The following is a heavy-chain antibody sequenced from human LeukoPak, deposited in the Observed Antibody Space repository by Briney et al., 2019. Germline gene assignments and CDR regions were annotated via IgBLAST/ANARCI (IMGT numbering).Heavy chain of an antibody. CDR3: ATHLRYFDWLLVL. V-gene: IGHV3-23*01. Sequence: QPGGSLRLSCAASGFTFSSYGMSWVRQAPGKGLEWVSAISGSGGSTYYADSVKGRFTISRDNSKNTLYLQMNSLRAEDTAVYYCATHLRYFDWLLVLWGQGTLVTVSS. D-gene: IGHD3-9*01. CDR1: GFTFSSYG. CDR2: ISGSGGST. J-gene: IGHJ4*02.